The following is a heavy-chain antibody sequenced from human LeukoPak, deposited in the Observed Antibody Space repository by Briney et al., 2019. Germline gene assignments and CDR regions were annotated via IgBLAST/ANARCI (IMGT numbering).Heavy chain of an antibody. D-gene: IGHD3-10*01. CDR1: GFTFSSYG. J-gene: IGHJ4*02. V-gene: IGHV3-33*01. CDR3: ARDRITMVRGVIPLRQP. Sequence: GGSLRLSCAASGFTFSSYGMHWVRQAPGKGLEWVAVIWFDGSNKNYADSVKGRFTISRDNSKNTVYLQMNSLRAEDTAVYYCARDRITMVRGVIPLRQPWGQGTLVTVSS. CDR2: IWFDGSNK.